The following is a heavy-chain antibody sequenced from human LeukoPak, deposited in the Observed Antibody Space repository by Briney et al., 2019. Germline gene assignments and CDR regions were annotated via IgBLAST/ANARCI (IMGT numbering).Heavy chain of an antibody. CDR1: GFTFSSYG. V-gene: IGHV3-30*18. CDR2: ISYDGSNK. CDR3: AKGLRFGELSPFDY. D-gene: IGHD3-10*01. J-gene: IGHJ4*02. Sequence: GGFLRLSCAASGFTFSSYGMHWVRQAPGKGLEWVAVISYDGSNKYYADSVKGRFTISRDNSKNTLYLQMNSLRAEDTAVYYCAKGLRFGELSPFDYWGQGTLVTVSS.